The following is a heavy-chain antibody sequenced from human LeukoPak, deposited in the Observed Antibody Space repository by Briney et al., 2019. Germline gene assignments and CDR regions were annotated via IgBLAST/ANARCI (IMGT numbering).Heavy chain of an antibody. D-gene: IGHD5-18*01. J-gene: IGHJ4*02. Sequence: GGSLRLTCAASGFIFEESTMHWVRQAPGKGLEWVSLINWDGGTTQYGGSMKGRFTISRDNSKSSLFLQLNSLTSEDTAFYYCATGDVDSPMNFYHWGQGTLVTVSS. CDR3: ATGDVDSPMNFYH. CDR1: GFIFEEST. V-gene: IGHV3-43*01. CDR2: INWDGGTT.